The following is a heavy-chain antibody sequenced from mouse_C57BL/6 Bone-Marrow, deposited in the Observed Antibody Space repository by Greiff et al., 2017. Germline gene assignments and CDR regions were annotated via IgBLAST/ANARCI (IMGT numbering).Heavy chain of an antibody. Sequence: VQLQQSGAELVRPGASVKLSCTASGFNIKDDYIHWVKQRPEQGLEWIGWIDPEIGDTEYASKFQGTATITSDTSSNTASLQLSSLTSEDTAVYYCSSFDGNYFDFWGQGTPLTVAS. CDR3: SSFDGNYFDF. V-gene: IGHV14-4*01. J-gene: IGHJ2*01. CDR2: IDPEIGDT. CDR1: GFNIKDDY. D-gene: IGHD2-3*01.